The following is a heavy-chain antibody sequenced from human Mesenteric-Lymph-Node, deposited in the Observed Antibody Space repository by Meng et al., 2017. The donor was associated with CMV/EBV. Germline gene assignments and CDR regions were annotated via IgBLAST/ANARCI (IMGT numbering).Heavy chain of an antibody. CDR1: GYTFTDFA. J-gene: IGHJ4*02. V-gene: IGHV1-3*01. CDR3: ARDEDGNYFDY. Sequence: SCKASGYTFTDFAIHWVRQAPGQRLEWMGWINAGNGNTKYSQKFQGRVTITRDTSASTAYMELSSLRSEDTAVYYCARDEDGNYFDYWGQGTLVTVSS. CDR2: INAGNGNT.